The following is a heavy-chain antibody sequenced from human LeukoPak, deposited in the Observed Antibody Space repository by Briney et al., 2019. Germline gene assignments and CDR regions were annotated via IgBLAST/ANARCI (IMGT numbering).Heavy chain of an antibody. CDR3: AVGYCSGGSCPQHFDY. D-gene: IGHD2-15*01. CDR2: ISHSGST. CDR1: GGSFSGYY. V-gene: IGHV4-34*01. J-gene: IGHJ4*02. Sequence: SETLSLTCAVYGGSFSGYYWSWIRQPPGKGLEWIGEISHSGSTNYNPSLKSRVTISVDTSKNQFSLKLSSVTAADAAVYYCAVGYCSGGSCPQHFDYWGQGTLVTVSS.